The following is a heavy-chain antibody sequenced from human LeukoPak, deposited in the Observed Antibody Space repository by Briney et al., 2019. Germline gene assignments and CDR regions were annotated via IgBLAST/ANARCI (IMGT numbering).Heavy chain of an antibody. J-gene: IGHJ3*02. D-gene: IGHD3-10*01. Sequence: PSETLSLTCAVYGGSFSGYYWSWIRQPPGKGLEWIGEINNSGSTNYNPSLKSRVTISVDTSKNQFSLKLSSVTAADTAVYYCARGSGWFGELYFPDAFDIWGQGTMVTVSS. CDR1: GGSFSGYY. CDR2: INNSGST. CDR3: ARGSGWFGELYFPDAFDI. V-gene: IGHV4-34*01.